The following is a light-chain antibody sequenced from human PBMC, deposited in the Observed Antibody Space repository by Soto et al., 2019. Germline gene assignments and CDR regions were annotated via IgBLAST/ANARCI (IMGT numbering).Light chain of an antibody. CDR3: QQYGSSPWT. CDR1: QSVSSSY. CDR2: GAS. Sequence: EIVLTQSPGTLSLSPGERATLSCRASQSVSSSYLAWYQQKPGQAPRLLIYGASSRATGFPDRFSGSGSGTDFTLTISRLEPEDFAVYYCQQYGSSPWTFGQVTKVGIK. J-gene: IGKJ1*01. V-gene: IGKV3-20*01.